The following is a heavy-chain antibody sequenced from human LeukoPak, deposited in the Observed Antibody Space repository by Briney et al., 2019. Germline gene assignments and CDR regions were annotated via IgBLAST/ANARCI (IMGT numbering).Heavy chain of an antibody. CDR2: ITSGGGTT. CDR3: AREASTHYYYGSGSYRLDY. J-gene: IGHJ4*02. D-gene: IGHD3-10*01. V-gene: IGHV3-23*01. Sequence: GGSLRLSCAASGFTFSNYAMSWVRQAPGKALEWVSAITSGGGTTYYAGSVKGRFTISRDNSKNTLYLQMNSLRAEDTAVYYCAREASTHYYYGSGSYRLDYWGQGTLVTVSS. CDR1: GFTFSNYA.